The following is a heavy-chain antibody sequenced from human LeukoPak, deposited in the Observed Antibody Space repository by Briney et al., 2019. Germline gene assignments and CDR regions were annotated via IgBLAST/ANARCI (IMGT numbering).Heavy chain of an antibody. Sequence: AGGSLRLSCAGSGMTFSSFWMSWVRQAPGKGLEWVATINRDGGVKYYVDSVKGRFTVSRENAKNSLYLQMNSLRAGDTAVYYCAKGAYCGGDCYPPYYFDYWGQGTLVTVSS. J-gene: IGHJ4*02. CDR2: INRDGGVK. CDR3: AKGAYCGGDCYPPYYFDY. V-gene: IGHV3-7*01. D-gene: IGHD2-21*02. CDR1: GMTFSSFW.